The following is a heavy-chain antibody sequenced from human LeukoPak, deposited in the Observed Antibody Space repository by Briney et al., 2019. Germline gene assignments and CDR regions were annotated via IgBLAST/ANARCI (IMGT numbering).Heavy chain of an antibody. CDR3: AKTPSYDFWSGYDYYYYYYMDV. V-gene: IGHV3-30*02. D-gene: IGHD3-3*01. CDR2: IRYDGSNK. Sequence: PGGSLRLSCAASGFTFSSYGMHWVRQAPGKGLEWVAFIRYDGSNKYYADSVKGRFTISRDNSKNTLYLQMNSLRAEDTAVYYCAKTPSYDFWSGYDYYYYYYMDVWGKGTTVTVSS. CDR1: GFTFSSYG. J-gene: IGHJ6*03.